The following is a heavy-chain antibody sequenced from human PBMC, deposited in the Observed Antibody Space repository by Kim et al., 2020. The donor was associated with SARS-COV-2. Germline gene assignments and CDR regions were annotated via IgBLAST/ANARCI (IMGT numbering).Heavy chain of an antibody. CDR1: GGTFSSYA. J-gene: IGHJ6*02. CDR3: ARVGPVGTISYGMDV. Sequence: SVKVSCKASGGTFSSYAISWVRQAPGQGLEWMGGIIPIFGTANYAQKFQGRVTITADESTSTAYMELSSLRSEDTAVYYCARVGPVGTISYGMDVWGQGTTVTVSS. D-gene: IGHD1-7*01. V-gene: IGHV1-69*13. CDR2: IIPIFGTA.